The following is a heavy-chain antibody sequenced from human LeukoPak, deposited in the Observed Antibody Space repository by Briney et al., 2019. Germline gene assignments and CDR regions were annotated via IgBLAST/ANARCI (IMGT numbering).Heavy chain of an antibody. CDR1: GGSISSYY. J-gene: IGHJ4*02. V-gene: IGHV4-59*01. CDR3: ARDSGGNSGVDY. D-gene: IGHD4-23*01. Sequence: SETLSLTCTVSGGSISSYYWSWIRQPPGKGLEWIGYIYYSGSTNYNPYLKSRVTISVDTSKNQFSLKLSSVTAADTAVYYCARDSGGNSGVDYWGQGTLVTVSS. CDR2: IYYSGST.